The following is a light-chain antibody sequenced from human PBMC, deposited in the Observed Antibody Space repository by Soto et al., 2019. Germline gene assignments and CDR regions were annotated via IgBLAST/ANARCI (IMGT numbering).Light chain of an antibody. CDR3: QQYGSSPLYT. CDR2: GAS. V-gene: IGKV3-20*01. Sequence: EIVLTQSPGTLSLSPGERATLSCRASQSVSSSYLAWYQQKPGRAPRPLIYGASSRAIGIPDRFSGSGSGTDFTLTISRLEPEDFAVYYCQQYGSSPLYTFGQGTKVDIK. CDR1: QSVSSSY. J-gene: IGKJ2*01.